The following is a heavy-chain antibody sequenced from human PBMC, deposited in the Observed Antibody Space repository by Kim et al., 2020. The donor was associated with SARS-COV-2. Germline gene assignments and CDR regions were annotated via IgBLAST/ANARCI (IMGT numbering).Heavy chain of an antibody. CDR2: ISSSSSYI. J-gene: IGHJ5*01. V-gene: IGHV3-21*01. Sequence: GGSLRLSCAASGFTFSSYTMNWVRQAPGKGLEWVSSISSSSSYIYYADSLKGRFTISRDNANNALYLQMNSLRAEDTALYYCARDRDSSGYADSWGHGTLVTVSS. D-gene: IGHD3-22*01. CDR1: GFTFSSYT. CDR3: ARDRDSSGYADS.